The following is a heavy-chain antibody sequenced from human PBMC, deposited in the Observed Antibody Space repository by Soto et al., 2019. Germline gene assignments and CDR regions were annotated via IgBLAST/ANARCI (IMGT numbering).Heavy chain of an antibody. D-gene: IGHD6-19*01. J-gene: IGHJ6*02. CDR1: GFTFSSYG. CDR2: ISYDGSNK. Sequence: PGGSLRLSCAASGFTFSSYGMHWVRQAPGKGLEWVAVISYDGSNKYYADSVKGRFTISRDNSKNTLYLQMNSLRAEDTAVYYCAKDLSSGWQTYYYGMDVWGQGTTVTVSS. V-gene: IGHV3-30*18. CDR3: AKDLSSGWQTYYYGMDV.